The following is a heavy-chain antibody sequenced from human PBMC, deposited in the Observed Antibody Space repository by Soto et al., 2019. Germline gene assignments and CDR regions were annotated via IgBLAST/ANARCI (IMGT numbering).Heavy chain of an antibody. J-gene: IGHJ6*03. CDR1: GYSISSSNW. CDR3: ARSSVWGSYRPSYYYYMDV. CDR2: IYYSGST. Sequence: SETLSLTCAVSGYSISSSNWWGWIRQPPGKGLEWIGYIYYSGSTYYNPSLKSRVTMSVDTSKNQFSLKLSSVTAVDTAVYYCARSSVWGSYRPSYYYYMDVWGKGTTVTVSS. V-gene: IGHV4-28*01. D-gene: IGHD3-16*02.